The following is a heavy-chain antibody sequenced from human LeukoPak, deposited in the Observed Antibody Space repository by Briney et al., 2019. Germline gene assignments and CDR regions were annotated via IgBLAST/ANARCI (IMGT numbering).Heavy chain of an antibody. CDR3: ARETDDYGGNSFDY. CDR2: ISTTSRYI. CDR1: GFTFNGYS. Sequence: GGSLRLSCAASGFTFNGYSMNWVRQAPGKGLEWVSSISTTSRYIYYADSVKGRFTISRDNAKNSLYLQMNSLRAEDTAVYYCARETDDYGGNSFDYWGQGTLVTVSS. J-gene: IGHJ4*02. V-gene: IGHV3-21*01. D-gene: IGHD4-23*01.